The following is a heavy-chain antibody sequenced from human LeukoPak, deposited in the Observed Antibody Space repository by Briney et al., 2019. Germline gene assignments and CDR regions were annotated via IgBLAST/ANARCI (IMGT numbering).Heavy chain of an antibody. D-gene: IGHD3-16*01. Sequence: GGSLRLSCAASGFTFSGYAMSWVRQAPGKGLEWVSAISGSGGSTYYADSVKGRFTISRDNSKNTLYLQMNSLRAEDTAVYYCAKVPNTIMITFGGVTPYFDYWGQGTLVTVSS. CDR3: AKVPNTIMITFGGVTPYFDY. V-gene: IGHV3-23*01. CDR2: ISGSGGST. CDR1: GFTFSGYA. J-gene: IGHJ4*02.